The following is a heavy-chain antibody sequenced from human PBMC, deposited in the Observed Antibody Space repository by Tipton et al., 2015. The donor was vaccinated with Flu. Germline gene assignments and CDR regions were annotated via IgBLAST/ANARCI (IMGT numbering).Heavy chain of an antibody. CDR3: AKDVKSSSVGDTSWYSRQGYYYYNGMDV. CDR1: GFTFSRYG. J-gene: IGHJ6*02. D-gene: IGHD6-13*01. CDR2: ISYDGSNK. Sequence: SLRLSCAASGFTFSRYGMHWVRQAPGKGLEWVAVISYDGSNKNYVDSVKGRFSISRDNSKNTLYLQMNRLRAEDTAVYYCAKDVKSSSVGDTSWYSRQGYYYYNGMDVWGQGTTVTVSS. V-gene: IGHV3-30*18.